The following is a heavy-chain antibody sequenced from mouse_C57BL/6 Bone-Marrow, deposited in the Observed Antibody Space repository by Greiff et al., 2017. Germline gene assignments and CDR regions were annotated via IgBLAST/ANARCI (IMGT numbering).Heavy chain of an antibody. V-gene: IGHV3-6*01. CDR1: GCSITSGYY. J-gene: IGHJ2*01. Sequence: ESGPGLVKPSQSLSLTCSVTGCSITSGYYWNWIRQFPGNKLEWMGYISYDGSNNYNPSLKNLISITRDTSKNQFFLKLNSVTTEDTATYYCARFIGDYWGQGTTLTVSS. CDR3: ARFIGDY. D-gene: IGHD1-1*01. CDR2: ISYDGSN.